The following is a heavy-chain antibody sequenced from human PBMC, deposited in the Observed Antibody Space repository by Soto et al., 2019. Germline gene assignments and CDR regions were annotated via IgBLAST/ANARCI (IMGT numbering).Heavy chain of an antibody. V-gene: IGHV3-23*01. J-gene: IGHJ4*02. D-gene: IGHD3-10*01. CDR3: AKASNWGSGSLHY. CDR1: GFTFSSYA. CDR2: ISGSGGST. Sequence: GGSLRLSCAASGFTFSSYAMSWVRQAPGKGLEWVSAISGSGGSTYYADAVKGRFTISRDNSKNTLYLQMNSLRAEDTAVYCCAKASNWGSGSLHYWGQGTLVTVSS.